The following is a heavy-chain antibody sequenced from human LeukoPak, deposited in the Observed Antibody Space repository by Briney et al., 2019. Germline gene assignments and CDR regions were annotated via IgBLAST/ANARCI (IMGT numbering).Heavy chain of an antibody. CDR2: IISNGGRT. V-gene: IGHV3-64*02. D-gene: IGHD1-26*01. CDR3: ARVKMGATISDFYYYYRDV. Sequence: GGSLRLSCAASGFTFSSYTMVWVRQAPGKGLEYVAAIISNGGRTHYTDAVKGRFTISRDNSENTVFLQTGSLRADDMAVYYCARVKMGATISDFYYYYRDVWGKGTTVTVSS. J-gene: IGHJ6*03. CDR1: GFTFSSYT.